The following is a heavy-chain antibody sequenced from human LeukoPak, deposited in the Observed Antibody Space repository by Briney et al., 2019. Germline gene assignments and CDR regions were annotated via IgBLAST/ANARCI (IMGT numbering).Heavy chain of an antibody. CDR1: GGSISSYY. D-gene: IGHD2-8*01. V-gene: IGHV4-59*01. CDR2: IYYSGST. CDR3: AKDPDCTSGICYTFFDY. J-gene: IGHJ4*02. Sequence: SETLSLTCTVSGGSISSYYWSWIRQPPGKGLEWIGYIYYSGSTNYNPSLKSRVTISVDTSKNQFSLKLSSVTAADTAVYYCAKDPDCTSGICYTFFDYWGQGTLVTVSS.